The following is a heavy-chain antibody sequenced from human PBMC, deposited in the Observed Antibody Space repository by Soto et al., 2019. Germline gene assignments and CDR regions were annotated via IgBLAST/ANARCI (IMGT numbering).Heavy chain of an antibody. Sequence: ASVKVSCKASGYTFTGYYMHWVRQAPGQGFEWMGWINPNSGGTNYAQKFQGRVTMTRDTSISTAYMELSRLRSDDTAVYYCARTSLGWFGELLIDYWGQGTLVTVSS. CDR1: GYTFTGYY. V-gene: IGHV1-2*02. J-gene: IGHJ4*02. D-gene: IGHD3-10*01. CDR3: ARTSLGWFGELLIDY. CDR2: INPNSGGT.